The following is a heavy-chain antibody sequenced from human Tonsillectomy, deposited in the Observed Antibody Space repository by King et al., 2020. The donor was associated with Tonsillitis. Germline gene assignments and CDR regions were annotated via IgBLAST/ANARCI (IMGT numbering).Heavy chain of an antibody. D-gene: IGHD1-26*01. Sequence: VQLVESGAEVKKPGESLKISCKGSGYSFTSYWSGWVRQMPGKGLEWMGIIYPGGSDTRFSPSFQVKVPISADMSITTAYLQWSSLKASDTAMYYCARLGPYLGATRPFDYWGQGTLVTVSS. J-gene: IGHJ4*02. V-gene: IGHV5-51*01. CDR2: IYPGGSDT. CDR1: GYSFTSYW. CDR3: ARLGPYLGATRPFDY.